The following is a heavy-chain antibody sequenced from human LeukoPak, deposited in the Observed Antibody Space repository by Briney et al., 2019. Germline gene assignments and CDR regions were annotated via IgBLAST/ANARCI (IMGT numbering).Heavy chain of an antibody. CDR3: ARITVYYYDSSGYDY. CDR2: IKQDGSEK. J-gene: IGHJ4*02. Sequence: GGSLRLSCAASGFTFSSYWMSWVRLAPGKELEWVANIKQDGSEKYYVDSVKGRFTISRDNAKNSLYLQMNSLRAEDTAVYYCARITVYYYDSSGYDYWGQGTLVTVSS. CDR1: GFTFSSYW. D-gene: IGHD3-22*01. V-gene: IGHV3-7*01.